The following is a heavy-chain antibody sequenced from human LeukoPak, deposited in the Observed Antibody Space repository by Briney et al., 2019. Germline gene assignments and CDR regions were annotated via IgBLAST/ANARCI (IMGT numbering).Heavy chain of an antibody. V-gene: IGHV1-2*02. Sequence: ASVTVSCKGSGYNVIGYYMHWVRQAPAKGLEWMGWINPNTGDTNYAQKFQGRVTMTRETSISTAYMDLSRLRSDDTAVYYCVRDLAAAIGDYWGQGTLVTVSS. CDR2: INPNTGDT. CDR3: VRDLAAAIGDY. D-gene: IGHD6-13*01. J-gene: IGHJ4*02. CDR1: GYNVIGYY.